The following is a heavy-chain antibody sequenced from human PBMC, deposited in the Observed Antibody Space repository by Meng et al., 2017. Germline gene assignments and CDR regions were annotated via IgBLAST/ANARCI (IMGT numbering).Heavy chain of an antibody. D-gene: IGHD6-19*01. CDR3: ARESGYSSGWNYFDY. Sequence: GESLKISCAASGFTFSSYAMHWVRQAPGKGLEWVAVISYDGSNKYYADSVKGRFTISIDNSKTTLYVQMNSLRAEDTDVYYCARESGYSSGWNYFDYWGQGTLVTVSS. CDR1: GFTFSSYA. J-gene: IGHJ4*02. V-gene: IGHV3-30*01. CDR2: ISYDGSNK.